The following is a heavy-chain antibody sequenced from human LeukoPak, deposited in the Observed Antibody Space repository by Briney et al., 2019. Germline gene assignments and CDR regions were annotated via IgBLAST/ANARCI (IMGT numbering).Heavy chain of an antibody. V-gene: IGHV3-48*02. Sequence: PGGSLRLPCAASGFTFSSYSMNWVRQAPGKGLEWVSYISSSSTIYYADSVKGRFTISRDNAKNSLYLQMNSLRDEDTAVYYCARDGDSSGPTNWFDPWGQGTLVTVSS. J-gene: IGHJ5*02. D-gene: IGHD6-19*01. CDR2: ISSSSTI. CDR1: GFTFSSYS. CDR3: ARDGDSSGPTNWFDP.